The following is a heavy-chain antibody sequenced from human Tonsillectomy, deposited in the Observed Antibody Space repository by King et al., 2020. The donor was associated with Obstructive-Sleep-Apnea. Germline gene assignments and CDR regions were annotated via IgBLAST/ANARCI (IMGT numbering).Heavy chain of an antibody. D-gene: IGHD3-16*01. J-gene: IGHJ5*02. Sequence: LQLQESGPGLVKPSETLSLTCTVSGGFIKTSNYYWGWIRQPPGKGLEWIGGIYYTGSTYYNPSLKSRVTISVDTSKNQFSLKLSSVTAADPAIYYCTALYAESWFDPWGQGTLVTVSS. CDR3: TALYAESWFDP. V-gene: IGHV4-39*07. CDR1: GGFIKTSNYY. CDR2: IYYTGST.